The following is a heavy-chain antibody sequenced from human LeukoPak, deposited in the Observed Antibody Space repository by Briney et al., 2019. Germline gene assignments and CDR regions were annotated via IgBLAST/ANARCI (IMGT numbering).Heavy chain of an antibody. J-gene: IGHJ3*02. V-gene: IGHV3-7*01. CDR1: GFTFSTYW. Sequence: GGSLRLSCAGSGFTFSTYWMSWVRQAPGKGLDWVANIKQDGTDKYYVDSVKGRFTISRDNAKNLLYLQMNSLRAEDTAVYYCARALRAFDIWGQGTMVTVSS. CDR2: IKQDGTDK. CDR3: ARALRAFDI.